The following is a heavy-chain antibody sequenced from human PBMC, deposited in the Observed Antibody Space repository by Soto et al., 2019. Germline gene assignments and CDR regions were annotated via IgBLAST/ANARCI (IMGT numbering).Heavy chain of an antibody. V-gene: IGHV3-48*02. CDR1: GFTLSGDS. CDR2: ITSTGSTT. Sequence: PGGSLRLSCAASGFTLSGDSMNGVRQAPGKGLEWVSYITSTGSTTYYADSVKGRFTIFRDNAQNSLYLQMNSLRDEDTAVYYCARRLDYWGQGTLVTVSS. CDR3: ARRLDY. J-gene: IGHJ4*02.